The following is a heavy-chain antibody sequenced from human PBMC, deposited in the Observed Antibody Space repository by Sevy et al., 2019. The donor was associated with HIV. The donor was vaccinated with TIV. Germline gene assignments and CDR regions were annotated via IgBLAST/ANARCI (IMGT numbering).Heavy chain of an antibody. CDR1: GGSVTSYY. J-gene: IGHJ4*02. V-gene: IGHV4-59*08. D-gene: IGHD6-13*01. CDR3: ARHGVGIAAAVSFDY. Sequence: SETLSLTCTVSGGSVTSYYWSWIRQPPGKGLEWIGYIYYSGSTNYNPSLKSRVTLSVDTSKNQFSLKRSSVTAADTAVYYCARHGVGIAAAVSFDYWGQGTLVTVSS. CDR2: IYYSGST.